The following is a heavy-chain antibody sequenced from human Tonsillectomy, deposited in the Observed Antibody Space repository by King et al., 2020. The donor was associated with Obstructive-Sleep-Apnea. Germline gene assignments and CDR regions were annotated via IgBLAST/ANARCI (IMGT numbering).Heavy chain of an antibody. J-gene: IGHJ4*02. CDR1: GGSISSGGYY. CDR2: IYYSGST. CDR3: AREEEGGDYYGSGS. V-gene: IGHV4-31*03. Sequence: VQLQASGPGLVKPSQTLSLTCTVSGGSISSGGYYWSWIRQHPGNGLEWFGYIYYSGSTYYKPSLKSRVTIYVERSKNQFSLKLSSVTVADTAVYYCAREEEGGDYYGSGSWGQGTLVTVSS. D-gene: IGHD3-10*01.